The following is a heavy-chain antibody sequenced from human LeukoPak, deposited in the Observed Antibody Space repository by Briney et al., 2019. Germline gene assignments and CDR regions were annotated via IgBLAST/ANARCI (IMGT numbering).Heavy chain of an antibody. D-gene: IGHD3-16*01. CDR1: GFSFSLYS. CDR3: TREGGVGS. CDR2: ISGDSSGNYI. Sequence: KTGGSLRLSCVASGFSFSLYSTNWVRQAPGKGLEWVSTISGDSSGNYIDYADSVKGRFTISRDNAKNSVFLQMNGLRDDDTAVYYCTREGGVGSWGQGTLVSVSS. J-gene: IGHJ5*01. V-gene: IGHV3-21*01.